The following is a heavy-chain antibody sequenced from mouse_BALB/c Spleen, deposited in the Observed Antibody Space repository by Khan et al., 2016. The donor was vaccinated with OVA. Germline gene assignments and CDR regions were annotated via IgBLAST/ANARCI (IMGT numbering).Heavy chain of an antibody. Sequence: EVQLQESGGGLVQPKGSLKLSCAASGFTFNTYAMNWVRQAPGKGLEWVARIRSKSNNYATYYADSVKDRFIISRDDSQRMLYLQMNNLKTEDTAMYYCVRPYGNYGYYAMDYWGHGTSVTVSS. V-gene: IGHV10-1*02. D-gene: IGHD2-10*02. CDR3: VRPYGNYGYYAMDY. CDR1: GFTFNTYA. J-gene: IGHJ4*01. CDR2: IRSKSNNYAT.